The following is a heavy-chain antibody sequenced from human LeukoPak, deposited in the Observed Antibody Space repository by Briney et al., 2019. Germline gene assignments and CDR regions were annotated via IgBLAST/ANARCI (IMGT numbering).Heavy chain of an antibody. Sequence: GGSLRLSCAASGFTFSSYAMSWVRQAPGKGLEWVSAISGSGGSTYYADSVKGRFTISRDNSKNTLYLQMNSLRAEDTAVYYCTKSLDYYYDSSGYYGYWGQGTLVTVSS. CDR3: TKSLDYYYDSSGYYGY. D-gene: IGHD3-22*01. CDR2: ISGSGGST. CDR1: GFTFSSYA. J-gene: IGHJ4*02. V-gene: IGHV3-23*01.